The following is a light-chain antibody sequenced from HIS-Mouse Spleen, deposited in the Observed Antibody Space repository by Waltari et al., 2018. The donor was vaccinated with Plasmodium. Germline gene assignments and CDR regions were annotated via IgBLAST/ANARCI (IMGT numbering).Light chain of an antibody. CDR3: QQYDNLPLT. J-gene: IGKJ4*01. CDR2: DAS. CDR1: QDISNY. V-gene: IGKV1-33*01. Sequence: DIQMTQSPSSLSASVGDRVTITCHASQDISNYLNWYQQKPGKAPKLLTYDASNLETGVPSRFSGSGSGTDFTFTISSLQPEDIATYYCQQYDNLPLTFGGGTKVEIK.